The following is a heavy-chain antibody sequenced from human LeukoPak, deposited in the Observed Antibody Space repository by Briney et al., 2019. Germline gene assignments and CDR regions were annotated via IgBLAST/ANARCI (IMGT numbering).Heavy chain of an antibody. CDR3: ATYYYDSSGLTSYFDY. J-gene: IGHJ4*02. CDR1: GFTFSSYS. Sequence: GGSLRLSCAASGFTFSSYSMNWVRQAPGKGVEWVSCISSSSSTIYCADSVQGRFTISRDNAKYSLYLQMNSLRAEDTAVYYCATYYYDSSGLTSYFDYWGQGTLVTVSS. V-gene: IGHV3-48*01. CDR2: ISSSSSTI. D-gene: IGHD3-22*01.